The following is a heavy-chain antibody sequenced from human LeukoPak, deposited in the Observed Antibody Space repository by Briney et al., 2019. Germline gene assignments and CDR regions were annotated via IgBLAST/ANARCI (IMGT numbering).Heavy chain of an antibody. J-gene: IGHJ4*02. CDR1: GYTFTSYD. CDR3: AREGGYCTNGVCDYFDY. D-gene: IGHD2-8*01. Sequence: ASVKVSCKASGYTFTSYDINWVRRAPGQGLEWMGWINPNSGGTNYAQKFQGRVTMTRDTSISTAYMELSRLRSDDTAVYYCAREGGYCTNGVCDYFDYWGQGTLVTVSS. V-gene: IGHV1-2*02. CDR2: INPNSGGT.